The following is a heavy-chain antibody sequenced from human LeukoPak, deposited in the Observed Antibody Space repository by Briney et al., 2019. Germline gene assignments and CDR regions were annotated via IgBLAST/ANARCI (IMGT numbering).Heavy chain of an antibody. CDR3: AKNVFGMRAFDI. CDR2: IGGSGSPSSA. V-gene: IGHV3-23*01. CDR1: GFTFSTYA. Sequence: PGGSLRLSCAASGFTFSTYAMTWLRQAPGKGLEWVSTIGGSGSPSSASYADSVKGRFTISSDKSKDTLYLLINSLRADDTAIYYCAKNVFGMRAFDIWGQGTMVPVSS. D-gene: IGHD3-10*01. J-gene: IGHJ3*02.